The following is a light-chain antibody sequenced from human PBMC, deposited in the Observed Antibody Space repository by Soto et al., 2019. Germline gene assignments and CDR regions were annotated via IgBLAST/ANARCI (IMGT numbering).Light chain of an antibody. Sequence: DVVMTQSPLSLPVTVGQAASISCRSSQGLVYGDGHTYMHWFQQRPGQSPRRLIYKVSNRDSGVPDRFSGSASGTNFTLKISRVEAEDVSVYYCMQGTHWPPTFGGGTKLEIK. CDR3: MQGTHWPPT. CDR2: KVS. J-gene: IGKJ4*01. V-gene: IGKV2-30*01. CDR1: QGLVYGDGHTY.